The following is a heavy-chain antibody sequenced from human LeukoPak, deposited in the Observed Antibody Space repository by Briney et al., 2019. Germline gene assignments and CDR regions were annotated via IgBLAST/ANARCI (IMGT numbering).Heavy chain of an antibody. D-gene: IGHD6-13*01. Sequence: SETLSLTCAVYGGSFSGYYWSWIRQPPGKGLEWIGEINHSGSTNYNPSLKGRVTISVDTSKNQFSLKLSSVTAADTAVYYCARGQKRLAAAAYDYWGQGTLVTVSS. V-gene: IGHV4-34*01. CDR3: ARGQKRLAAAAYDY. J-gene: IGHJ4*02. CDR2: INHSGST. CDR1: GGSFSGYY.